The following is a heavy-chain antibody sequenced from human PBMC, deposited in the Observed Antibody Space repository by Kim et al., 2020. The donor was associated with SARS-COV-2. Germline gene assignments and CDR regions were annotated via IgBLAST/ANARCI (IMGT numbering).Heavy chain of an antibody. CDR2: IWYDGSNK. V-gene: IGHV3-33*01. J-gene: IGHJ4*02. Sequence: GGSLRLSCAASGFTFSSYGMHWVRQAPGKGLEWVAVIWYDGSNKFYADSVKGRFTISRDNSNNTLYLQMNSLRAEDTAVYYCARDLYCSGGSCSGVCDCWGQGTLVTVSS. D-gene: IGHD2-15*01. CDR3: ARDLYCSGGSCSGVCDC. CDR1: GFTFSSYG.